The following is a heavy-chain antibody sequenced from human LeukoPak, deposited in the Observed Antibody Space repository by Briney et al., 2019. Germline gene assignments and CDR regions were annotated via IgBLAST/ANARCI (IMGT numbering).Heavy chain of an antibody. Sequence: SETLSLTCAVYGGSFSGYYWSWIRQPPGKGLEWIGEINHSGSTNYNPSLKSRVTISVDTSKNQFSLKLSSVTAADTAVYYCARDSPRGTTVRGDWFDPWGQGTLVTVSS. D-gene: IGHD1-1*01. CDR3: ARDSPRGTTVRGDWFDP. CDR2: INHSGST. J-gene: IGHJ5*02. CDR1: GGSFSGYY. V-gene: IGHV4-34*01.